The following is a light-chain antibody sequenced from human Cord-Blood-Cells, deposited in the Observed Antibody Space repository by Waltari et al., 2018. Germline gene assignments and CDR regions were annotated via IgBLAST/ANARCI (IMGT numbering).Light chain of an antibody. V-gene: IGLV2-23*02. Sequence: QSALTQPASVSGSPGQSITISSTGTTSDAGRYNLVSSYQQHPGKPPKHMIYEVSKRPSGVSNRFSGSKSVNTASLTISGLQAEDEADYYCCSYAGSSTFYVFGTGTKVTV. CDR1: TSDAGRYNL. CDR2: EVS. J-gene: IGLJ1*01. CDR3: CSYAGSSTFYV.